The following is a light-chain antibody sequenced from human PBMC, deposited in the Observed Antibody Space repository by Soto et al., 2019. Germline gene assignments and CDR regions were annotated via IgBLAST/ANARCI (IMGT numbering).Light chain of an antibody. J-gene: IGKJ4*01. V-gene: IGKV3-11*01. CDR3: QQRSNWPLT. CDR2: DSS. Sequence: EFVLKHFPATLSLSQGVGATSPSGPSKGVTTNLAWYQQKRGQAPRLLIYDSSNRATGIPARFSGSGSGTDFSLIISSLEPEDFAVYYCQQRSNWPLTFGGGTKVEIK. CDR1: KGVTTN.